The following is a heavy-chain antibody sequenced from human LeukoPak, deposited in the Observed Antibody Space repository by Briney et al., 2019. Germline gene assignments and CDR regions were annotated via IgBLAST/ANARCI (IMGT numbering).Heavy chain of an antibody. CDR3: ARGRVSSSTWYSTYYYYFYMDV. CDR2: VYYSGST. D-gene: IGHD1-1*01. V-gene: IGHV4-39*07. J-gene: IGHJ6*03. Sequence: SETLSLTCTVSGDSISSSTYYWGWIRQPPGKGLEWIGTVYYSGSTYYNPSLKSRVTISVDTSRNLFSLRLRSVTAADTAVYFCARGRVSSSTWYSTYYYYFYMDVWGKGTTVTVSS. CDR1: GDSISSSTYY.